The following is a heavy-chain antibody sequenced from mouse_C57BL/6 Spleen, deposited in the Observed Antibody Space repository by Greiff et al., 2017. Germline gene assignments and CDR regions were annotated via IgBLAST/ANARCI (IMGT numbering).Heavy chain of an antibody. J-gene: IGHJ2*01. D-gene: IGHD3-2*02. Sequence: QVQLKQPGAELVKPGASVKLSCKASGYTFTSYWMHWVKQRPGRGLEWIGRIDPNSGGTKYNEKFKSKATLTVDKPSSTAYMQLSSLTSEDSAVYYCARNGRGQLSPYFDYWGQGTTLTVSS. CDR1: GYTFTSYW. CDR3: ARNGRGQLSPYFDY. V-gene: IGHV1-72*01. CDR2: IDPNSGGT.